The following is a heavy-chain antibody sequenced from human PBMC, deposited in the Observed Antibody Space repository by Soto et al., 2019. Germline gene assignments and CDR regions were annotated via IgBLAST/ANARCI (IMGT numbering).Heavy chain of an antibody. J-gene: IGHJ4*02. CDR1: GASISSSTHY. D-gene: IGHD2-8*02. V-gene: IGHV4-39*07. Sequence: TSETLSLTCTVSGASISSSTHYWGWIRQPPGKGLEWIGSIYYSGSTYYNPSLKSRVTISVDTSKNQFSLKLTSVTAADTAVYYCARDKITGLFDYWGRGTLVTVSS. CDR2: IYYSGST. CDR3: ARDKITGLFDY.